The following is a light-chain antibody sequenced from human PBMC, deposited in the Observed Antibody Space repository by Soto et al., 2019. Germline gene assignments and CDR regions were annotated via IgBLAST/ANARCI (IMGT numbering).Light chain of an antibody. CDR3: QQRNVWPPIT. J-gene: IGKJ5*01. V-gene: IGKV3-11*01. Sequence: IVLPQSTETLSLSPGERATLSRGASQSIHTSLAWYQQKSGKPPRLVIYDSTLRANGVPDRFGGSRSGTEFTLTINSLEPEDFAVYYCQQRNVWPPITFGQGTRLEIK. CDR1: QSIHTS. CDR2: DST.